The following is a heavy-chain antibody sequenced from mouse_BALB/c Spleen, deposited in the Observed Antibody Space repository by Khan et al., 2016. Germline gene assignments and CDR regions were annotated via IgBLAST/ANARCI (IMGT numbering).Heavy chain of an antibody. CDR3: ARYYYGGAPWFAC. J-gene: IGHJ3*01. CDR1: GFSITSDYS. CDR2: IHYSGST. V-gene: IGHV3-1*02. D-gene: IGHD1-1*01. Sequence: VQLQESGPDLVKPSQSLSLTCTVTGFSITSDYSWHWIRQFPGNKLEWMGYIHYSGSTNYNPSLKSRISITRDTSKNQFFLQFNSVTTEDTATFYCARYYYGGAPWFACWGQGTLVTVSA.